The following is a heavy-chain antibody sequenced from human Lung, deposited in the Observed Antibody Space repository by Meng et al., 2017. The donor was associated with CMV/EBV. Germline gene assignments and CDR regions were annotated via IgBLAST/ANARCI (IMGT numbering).Heavy chain of an antibody. CDR1: GFTFSSYS. Sequence: ESLKISXAASGFTFSSYSMNWVRQAPGKGLEWVSSISSSSSYIYYADSVKGRFTISRDNAKNSLYLQMNSLRAEDTAVYYCARDLGVVPAAISGHWGQGXLVTVSS. CDR2: ISSSSSYI. CDR3: ARDLGVVPAAISGH. V-gene: IGHV3-21*01. J-gene: IGHJ4*02. D-gene: IGHD2-2*02.